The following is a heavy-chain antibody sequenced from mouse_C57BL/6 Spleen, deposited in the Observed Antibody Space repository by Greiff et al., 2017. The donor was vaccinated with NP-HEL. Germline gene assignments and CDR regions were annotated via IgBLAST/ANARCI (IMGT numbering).Heavy chain of an antibody. D-gene: IGHD3-2*02. V-gene: IGHV1-80*01. CDR3: ARERTAQANAMDY. Sequence: QVQLQQSGAELVKPGASVKISCKASGYAFSSYWMNWVKQRPGKGLEWIGQIYPGDGDTNYNGKFKGKATLTADKSSSTAYMQLSSLTSEDSAVYFCARERTAQANAMDYWGQGTSVTVSS. CDR2: IYPGDGDT. J-gene: IGHJ4*01. CDR1: GYAFSSYW.